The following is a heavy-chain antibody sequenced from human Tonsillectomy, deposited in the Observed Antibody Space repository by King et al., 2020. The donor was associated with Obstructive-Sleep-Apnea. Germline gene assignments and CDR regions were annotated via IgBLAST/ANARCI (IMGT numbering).Heavy chain of an antibody. CDR1: GYSFATYW. CDR3: ARGYDRNYFDY. V-gene: IGHV5-51*01. J-gene: IGHJ4*02. D-gene: IGHD5-12*01. Sequence: VQLVESGAEVKESGESLKISCKGSGYSFATYWIGWGRQMPGKGLEWMGIIFPGDSDTRYSPSFPGQVTISADKSFSPAFLQWSSLQASDTAMYYCARGYDRNYFDYWGQGTLVTVSS. CDR2: IFPGDSDT.